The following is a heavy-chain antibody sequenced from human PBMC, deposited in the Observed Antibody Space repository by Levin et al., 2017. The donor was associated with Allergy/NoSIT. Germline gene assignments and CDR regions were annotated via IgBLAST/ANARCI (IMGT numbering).Heavy chain of an antibody. CDR2: ISGSGGST. CDR1: GFTFSSYA. J-gene: IGHJ6*02. V-gene: IGHV3-23*01. CDR3: AKVRRRDGYNFSDGMDV. D-gene: IGHD5-24*01. Sequence: PGGSLRLSCAASGFTFSSYAMSWVRQAPGKGLEWVSAISGSGGSTYYADSVKGRFTISRDNSKNTLYLQMNSLRAEDTAVYYCAKVRRRDGYNFSDGMDVWGQGTTVTVSS.